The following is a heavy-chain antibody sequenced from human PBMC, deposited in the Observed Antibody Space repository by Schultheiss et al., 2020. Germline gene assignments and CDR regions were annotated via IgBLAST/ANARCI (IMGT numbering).Heavy chain of an antibody. CDR1: GFTFSSYG. CDR2: IWYDGSNK. CDR3: AREPQWLVEFDY. Sequence: GGSLRLSCAASGFTFSSYGMHWVRQAPGKGLEWVAVIWYDGSNKYYADSVKGRFTISRDNSKNTLYLQMNSLRAEDTAVYYCAREPQWLVEFDYWGQGTLVTVSS. J-gene: IGHJ4*02. D-gene: IGHD6-19*01. V-gene: IGHV3-33*08.